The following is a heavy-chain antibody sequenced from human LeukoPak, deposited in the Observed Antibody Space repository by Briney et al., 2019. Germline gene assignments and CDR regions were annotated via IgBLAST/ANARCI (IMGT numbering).Heavy chain of an antibody. V-gene: IGHV4-4*09. Sequence: SETLSLTCTVSGGSISSYHWSWIRQPPGKGLEWIGYIYTSGSTNYNPSLKSRVTISVDTSKNQFSLKLSSVTAADTAVYYCARTTVTESYYYYYMDVWGKGTTVTVSS. CDR2: IYTSGST. CDR1: GGSISSYH. J-gene: IGHJ6*03. D-gene: IGHD4-17*01. CDR3: ARTTVTESYYYYYMDV.